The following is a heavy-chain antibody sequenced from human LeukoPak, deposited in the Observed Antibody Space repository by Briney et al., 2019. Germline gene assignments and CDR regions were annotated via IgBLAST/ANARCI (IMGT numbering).Heavy chain of an antibody. V-gene: IGHV4-31*03. Sequence: SETLSLTCTVSGGSISSGGYYWSWIRQHPGKGLEWIGYIYYSGSTYYNPSLKSRVTISVDTSKNQFSLKLSSVTAADTAVYYCARASVYRSSTSCSDYWGQGTLVTVSS. CDR1: GGSISSGGYY. D-gene: IGHD2-2*01. CDR3: ARASVYRSSTSCSDY. J-gene: IGHJ4*02. CDR2: IYYSGST.